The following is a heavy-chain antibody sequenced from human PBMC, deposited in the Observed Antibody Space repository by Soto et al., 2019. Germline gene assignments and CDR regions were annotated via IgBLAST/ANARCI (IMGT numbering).Heavy chain of an antibody. V-gene: IGHV3-23*01. Sequence: GGSLRLSCAASGFTFSSHAMSWVRQAPGQGLEWVSAISGSGGSTYYADSVKGRFTISRDNSKNTLYVQMNSLRAEDTAVYYCAKVAFRWLPKGGFDYWGQGTLVTVSS. CDR3: AKVAFRWLPKGGFDY. J-gene: IGHJ4*02. CDR1: GFTFSSHA. D-gene: IGHD6-19*01. CDR2: ISGSGGST.